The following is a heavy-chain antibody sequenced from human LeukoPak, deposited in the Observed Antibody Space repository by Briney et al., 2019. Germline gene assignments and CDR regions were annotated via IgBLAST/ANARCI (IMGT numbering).Heavy chain of an antibody. D-gene: IGHD2-2*01. Sequence: GASVKVSCKASGYTFTGYGISWVRQAPGQGLEWMGWISAYNGNTNYAQKLQGRVTMTTDTSTSTAYMELRSLRSEDTAVYYCARGASLYQLLWGYYYYYYMDVWGKGTTVTISS. CDR1: GYTFTGYG. CDR3: ARGASLYQLLWGYYYYYYMDV. CDR2: ISAYNGNT. V-gene: IGHV1-18*01. J-gene: IGHJ6*03.